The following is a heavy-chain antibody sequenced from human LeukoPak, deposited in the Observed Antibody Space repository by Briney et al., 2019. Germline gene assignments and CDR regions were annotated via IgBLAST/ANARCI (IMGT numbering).Heavy chain of an antibody. CDR3: ARDDCGDTCYPGGY. CDR2: ISAYNGNT. CDR1: GYTFTSYG. V-gene: IGHV1-18*04. J-gene: IGHJ4*02. Sequence: ASVKVSCKASGYTFTSYGISWVRQAPGQGLEWMGWISAYNGNTNYAQKLQGRVTMTTDTSTSTAYMELRSLRSDDTAVYYCARDDCGDTCYPGGYWGQGTLVTVSS. D-gene: IGHD2-21*01.